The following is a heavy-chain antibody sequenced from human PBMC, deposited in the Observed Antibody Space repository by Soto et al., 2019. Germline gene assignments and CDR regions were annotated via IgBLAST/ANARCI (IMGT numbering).Heavy chain of an antibody. Sequence: ASVKVSCKVSGYTLTELSMHWVRQAPGKGPEWMGGFDPEDGETIYAQKFQGRVTMTEDTSTDTAYMELSSLRSEDTAVYYCATDEPNPMVRGGYYFDYWGQGTLVTVSS. CDR3: ATDEPNPMVRGGYYFDY. J-gene: IGHJ4*02. D-gene: IGHD3-10*01. CDR2: FDPEDGET. V-gene: IGHV1-24*01. CDR1: GYTLTELS.